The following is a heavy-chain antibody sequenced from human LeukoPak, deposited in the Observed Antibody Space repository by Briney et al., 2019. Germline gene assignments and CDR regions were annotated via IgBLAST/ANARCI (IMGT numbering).Heavy chain of an antibody. V-gene: IGHV3-30-3*01. Sequence: GGSLRLSCAASGFTFSSYAMHWVRQAPGKGLEWVAVISYDGSNKYYADSVKGRFTISRDNSKNTLYLQMNSLRAEDTAVYYCARSPDYGDYRIDYWGQGTLVTVSS. CDR3: ARSPDYGDYRIDY. J-gene: IGHJ4*02. CDR2: ISYDGSNK. CDR1: GFTFSSYA. D-gene: IGHD4-17*01.